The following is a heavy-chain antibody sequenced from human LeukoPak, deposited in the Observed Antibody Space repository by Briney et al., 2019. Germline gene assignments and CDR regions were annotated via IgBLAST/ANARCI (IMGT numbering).Heavy chain of an antibody. D-gene: IGHD3-10*01. Sequence: ASVKVSCKASGYTFTGYYMHWVRQAPGQGLEWMGWLNPNSGGTNYAQKFQGRVTMTRDTSISTAYMELSRLRSDDTAVYYCARDPPPNTYYYGSGAQGDYWGQGTLVTVSS. V-gene: IGHV1-2*02. J-gene: IGHJ4*02. CDR3: ARDPPPNTYYYGSGAQGDY. CDR1: GYTFTGYY. CDR2: LNPNSGGT.